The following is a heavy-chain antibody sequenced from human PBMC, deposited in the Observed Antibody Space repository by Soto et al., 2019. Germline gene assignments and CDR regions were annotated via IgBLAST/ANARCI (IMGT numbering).Heavy chain of an antibody. V-gene: IGHV4-30-2*01. CDR1: GGSSSSGGYS. CDR3: ARGAPDGYKRYYFDY. D-gene: IGHD5-12*01. J-gene: IGHJ4*02. CDR2: IYHSGST. Sequence: PSETLSLTCAVSGGSSSSGGYSWSWIRQPPGKGLEWIGYIYHSGSTYYNPSLKSRVTISVDRSKNQFSLKLSSVTAPDTAVYYCARGAPDGYKRYYFDYWGQGTLVTVSS.